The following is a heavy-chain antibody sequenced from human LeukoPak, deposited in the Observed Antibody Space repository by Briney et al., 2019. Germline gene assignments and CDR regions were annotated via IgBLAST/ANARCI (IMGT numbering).Heavy chain of an antibody. CDR3: AKGNLREWFLH. CDR1: GFTFSSYS. D-gene: IGHD3-22*01. V-gene: IGHV3-7*03. CDR2: IKTDGSGK. J-gene: IGHJ4*02. Sequence: GGSLRLSCAASGFTFSSYSMNWVRQTPGKGLEWVANIKTDGSGKYYVDSVKGRFTISRDNAKNTLYLQMNSLRAEDTAVYYCAKGNLREWFLHWGQGTLVTVSS.